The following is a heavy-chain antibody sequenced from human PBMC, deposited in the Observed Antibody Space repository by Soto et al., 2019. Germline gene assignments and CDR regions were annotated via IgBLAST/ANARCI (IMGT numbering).Heavy chain of an antibody. J-gene: IGHJ4*02. D-gene: IGHD3-10*01. CDR2: FYYSGTT. V-gene: IGHV4-39*01. CDR1: GGSISSSSYY. Sequence: QLQLQESGPGLVKPSETLSLTCTVSGGSISSSSYYWGWIRQPPGKGLEWLGRFYYSGTTHSNLSRYSRVTVSANTSKNQSFMKLSPVTAADTSLAYCARQYGANLFDYWGQGTLVTVSS. CDR3: ARQYGANLFDY.